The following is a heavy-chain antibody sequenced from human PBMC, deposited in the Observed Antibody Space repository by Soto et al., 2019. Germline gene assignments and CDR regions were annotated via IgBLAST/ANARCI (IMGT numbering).Heavy chain of an antibody. Sequence: QVQLVESGGGVVQPGRSLRLSCAASGFTFSSYGMHWVRQAPGKGLEWVAVIWYDGSNKYYADSVKGRFTISRDNSKNTLYLQMNSLRAEDTAVYYCARDWYYDSRTFDYWGQGTLVTVS. V-gene: IGHV3-33*01. J-gene: IGHJ4*02. CDR1: GFTFSSYG. CDR3: ARDWYYDSRTFDY. CDR2: IWYDGSNK. D-gene: IGHD3-22*01.